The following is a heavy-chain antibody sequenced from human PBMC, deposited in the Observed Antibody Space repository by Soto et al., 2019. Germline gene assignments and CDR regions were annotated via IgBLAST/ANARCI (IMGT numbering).Heavy chain of an antibody. Sequence: GGSLRLSCAASGFPFSSYEMNWVRQAPGKGLECISYISSSGGTISYADSVKGRFTISRDNAKNSLYLQMNNLRAEDTAVYYCARGVYDSSDYYYPWGQGTLVTVSS. V-gene: IGHV3-48*03. CDR3: ARGVYDSSDYYYP. J-gene: IGHJ5*02. CDR2: ISSSGGTI. D-gene: IGHD3-22*01. CDR1: GFPFSSYE.